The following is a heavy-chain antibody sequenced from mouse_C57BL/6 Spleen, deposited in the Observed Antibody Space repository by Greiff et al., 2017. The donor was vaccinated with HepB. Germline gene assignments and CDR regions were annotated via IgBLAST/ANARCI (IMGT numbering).Heavy chain of an antibody. D-gene: IGHD1-1*01. CDR3: AREDSRAY. V-gene: IGHV3-6*01. J-gene: IGHJ3*01. CDR2: ISYDGSN. Sequence: EVKLVESGPGLVKPSQSLSLTCSVTGYSITSGYYWNWIRQFPGNKLEWMGYISYDGSNNYNPSLKNRISITRDPSKNQFFLKLNSVTTEDTATYYCAREDSRAYWGQGTLVTVSA. CDR1: GYSITSGYY.